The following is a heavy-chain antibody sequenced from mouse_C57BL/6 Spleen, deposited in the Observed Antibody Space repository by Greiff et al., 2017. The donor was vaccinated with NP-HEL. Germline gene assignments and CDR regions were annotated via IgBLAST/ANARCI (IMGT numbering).Heavy chain of an antibody. V-gene: IGHV1-69*01. J-gene: IGHJ3*01. CDR3: ARGEYDVGTWFAY. Sequence: QVQLQQPGAELVMPGASVKLSCKASGYTFTSYWMHWVKQRPGQGLEWIGEIDPSDSYTNYKQKFKGKSTLTVDKSTITAYMQLSSPTSEDSAVYYCARGEYDVGTWFAYWGQGTLVTVSA. CDR2: IDPSDSYT. D-gene: IGHD2-14*01. CDR1: GYTFTSYW.